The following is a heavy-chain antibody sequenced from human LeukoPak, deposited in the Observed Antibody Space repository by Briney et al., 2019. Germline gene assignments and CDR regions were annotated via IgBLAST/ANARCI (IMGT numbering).Heavy chain of an antibody. D-gene: IGHD3-22*01. CDR2: ISGSSYM. V-gene: IGHV3-21*01. CDR1: GFPFSAYS. CDR3: AKAYYDSSGYSCYFDY. J-gene: IGHJ4*02. Sequence: GGSLRLSCAASGFPFSAYSMNWVRQAPGKGLEWVSSISGSSYMFYADSVKGRFTISRDNAKNSLYLQMNSLRAEDTAVYYCAKAYYDSSGYSCYFDYWGQGTLVTVSS.